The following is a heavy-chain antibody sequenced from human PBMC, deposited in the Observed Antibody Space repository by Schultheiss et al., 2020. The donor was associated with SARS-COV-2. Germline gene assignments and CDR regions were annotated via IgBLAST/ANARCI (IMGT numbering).Heavy chain of an antibody. CDR3: ARIRTSSSWPYYFDY. D-gene: IGHD6-13*01. Sequence: SGPTLVKPTQTLTLTCTFSGFSLSTSGVGVGWIRQPPGKALEWLALIYWNDDKRYSPSLKSRLTITKDTSKSQVVLTMTNMDPVDTATYYCARIRTSSSWPYYFDYWGQGTLVTVSS. CDR2: IYWNDDK. J-gene: IGHJ4*02. CDR1: GFSLSTSGVG. V-gene: IGHV2-5*01.